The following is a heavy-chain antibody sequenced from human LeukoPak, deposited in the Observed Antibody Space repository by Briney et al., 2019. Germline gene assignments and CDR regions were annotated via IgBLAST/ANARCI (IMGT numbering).Heavy chain of an antibody. V-gene: IGHV1-69*05. CDR2: IIPIFGTA. D-gene: IGHD5-24*01. CDR3: ARGPMATNDVGFDY. Sequence: SVKVSCKASGGTFSSYAISWVRQAPGQGLEWMGRIIPIFGTANYAQKFQGRVTITTDESTSTAYMELSSLRSEDTAVYYCARGPMATNDVGFDYWGQGTLVTVSS. J-gene: IGHJ4*02. CDR1: GGTFSSYA.